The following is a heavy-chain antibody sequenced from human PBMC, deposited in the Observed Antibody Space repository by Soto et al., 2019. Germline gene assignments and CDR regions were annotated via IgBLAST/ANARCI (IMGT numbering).Heavy chain of an antibody. CDR1: GGSISSSNW. Sequence: QVQLQESGPGLVKPSGTLSLTCAVSGGSISSSNWWSWVRQPPGKGLEWIGEIHHSGSTNYNPSLKSRVTISVDKSKIQFSLKLSSVTAADTAVYYCARADIFMVRGVIRYYYGMDVWGQGTTVTVSS. CDR3: ARADIFMVRGVIRYYYGMDV. V-gene: IGHV4-4*02. CDR2: IHHSGST. D-gene: IGHD3-10*01. J-gene: IGHJ6*02.